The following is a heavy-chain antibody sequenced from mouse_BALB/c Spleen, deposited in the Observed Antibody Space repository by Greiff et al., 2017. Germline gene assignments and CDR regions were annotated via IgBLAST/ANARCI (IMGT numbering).Heavy chain of an antibody. CDR1: GYTFTDYN. CDR2: IYPYNGGT. CDR3: ASDWDDY. V-gene: IGHV1S29*02. Sequence: EVQLQQSGPELVKPGASVKISCKASGYTFTDYNMNWVKQSHGKRLEWIGYIYPYNGGTGYNQKFKSKATLTVDNSSSTAYMELRSLTSDDSAVYYCASDWDDYWGQGTTLTVSA. D-gene: IGHD4-1*01. J-gene: IGHJ2*01.